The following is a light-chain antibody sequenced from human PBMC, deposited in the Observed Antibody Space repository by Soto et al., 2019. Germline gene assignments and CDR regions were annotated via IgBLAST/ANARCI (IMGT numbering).Light chain of an antibody. J-gene: IGKJ2*01. CDR2: GAS. Sequence: EIVMTQSPATLSVSPGERATLGCRASQSISSNLAWYQQKPGQAPRLLIYGASTGATGISARFSGRGSGTEFTLTITNLQSEDFAVYYCQQYNNWPPYTFGQGTKLEIK. V-gene: IGKV3-15*01. CDR1: QSISSN. CDR3: QQYNNWPPYT.